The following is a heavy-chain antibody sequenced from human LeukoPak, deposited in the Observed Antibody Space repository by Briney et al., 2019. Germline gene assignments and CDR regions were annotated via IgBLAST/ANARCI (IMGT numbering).Heavy chain of an antibody. Sequence: GGSLRLSCAASGFIFRSYAMSWVRQAPGKGLDWVSGISGSGGSTYYADSVKGRFTISRDNSKNTLYLQMNSLRAEDTAIYYCAKDFYDTNHFDSRGQGTLVTVSS. J-gene: IGHJ4*02. CDR1: GFIFRSYA. CDR3: AKDFYDTNHFDS. V-gene: IGHV3-23*01. CDR2: ISGSGGST. D-gene: IGHD2/OR15-2a*01.